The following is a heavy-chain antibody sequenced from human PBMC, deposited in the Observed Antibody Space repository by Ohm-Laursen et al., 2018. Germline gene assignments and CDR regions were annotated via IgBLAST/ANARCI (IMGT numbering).Heavy chain of an antibody. V-gene: IGHV4-39*01. Sequence: GTLSLTWTVSGGSISSSSYYWGWIRQPPGKGLEWIGSIYYSGSTYYNPSLKSRVTISVDTSKNQFSLKLSSVTTADTAVYYCARLQDIVVVVAAFFDYWGQGTLVTVSS. D-gene: IGHD2-15*01. CDR3: ARLQDIVVVVAAFFDY. CDR1: GGSISSSSYY. CDR2: IYYSGST. J-gene: IGHJ4*02.